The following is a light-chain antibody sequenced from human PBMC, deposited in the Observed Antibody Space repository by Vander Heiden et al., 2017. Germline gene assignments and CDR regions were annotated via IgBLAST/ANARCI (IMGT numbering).Light chain of an antibody. V-gene: IGKV1-39*01. Sequence: DIQMTQSPSSLSAYVGDRVTITCRASENIRNYLNWYQQKPGKAPKLLIFAASSLQTGVPSRFSGSGFGTDFTLTISSLQPEDFATYYCQQSYNTLWTFGQGTTVEIK. CDR3: QQSYNTLWT. J-gene: IGKJ1*01. CDR2: AAS. CDR1: ENIRNY.